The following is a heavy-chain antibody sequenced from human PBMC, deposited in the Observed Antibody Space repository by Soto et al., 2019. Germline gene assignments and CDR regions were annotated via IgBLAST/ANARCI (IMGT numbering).Heavy chain of an antibody. CDR2: IYYSGST. V-gene: IGHV4-61*01. J-gene: IGHJ6*02. CDR1: GGSVSSGSYY. Sequence: AXETLALTGTVSGGSVSSGSYYWSWIRQPPGKGLEWIGYIYYSGSTNYNPSLKSRVTISVDTSKNQFSLKLSSVTAADTAVYYCARWGGPAELLRYYYYGMDAWGQGTTVTVSS. D-gene: IGHD1-26*01. CDR3: ARWGGPAELLRYYYYGMDA.